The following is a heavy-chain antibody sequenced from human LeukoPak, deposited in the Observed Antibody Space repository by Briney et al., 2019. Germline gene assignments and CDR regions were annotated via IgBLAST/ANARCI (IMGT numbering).Heavy chain of an antibody. CDR2: ISAYNGNT. D-gene: IGHD6-13*01. CDR3: ARPQYSSSWYGMDV. CDR1: GYTFTSYG. Sequence: ASVKVSCKASGYTFTSYGISWVRQAPGQGLEWMGWISAYNGNTNYAQKLQGRVTMTTDTSTSTAYMELRSLRSDDTAVYYCARPQYSSSWYGMDVWGQGTTVTVSS. V-gene: IGHV1-18*01. J-gene: IGHJ6*02.